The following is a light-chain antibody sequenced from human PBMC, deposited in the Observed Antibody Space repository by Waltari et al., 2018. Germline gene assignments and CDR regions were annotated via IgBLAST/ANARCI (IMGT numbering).Light chain of an antibody. CDR1: TNDVGAYSY. Sequence: QSALTQPASVSGSPGQSITISCTGPTNDVGAYSYVPWYQQHPGKAPKLIIYEVTYRPSGVSNRFSGPKSGTPASLTISGLQAEDEADYYCNSYTSTSTYVFGTGTKVTVL. CDR2: EVT. V-gene: IGLV2-14*01. J-gene: IGLJ1*01. CDR3: NSYTSTSTYV.